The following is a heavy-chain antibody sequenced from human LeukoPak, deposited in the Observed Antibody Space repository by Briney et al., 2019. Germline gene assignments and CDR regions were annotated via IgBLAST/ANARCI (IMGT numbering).Heavy chain of an antibody. J-gene: IGHJ5*02. CDR1: VGSTSSSSYY. D-gene: IGHD2-2*01. V-gene: IGHV4-39*01. CDR2: LYYSGTT. CDR3: ARSRCSSTSCYGGGYNWFDP. Sequence: SETLSLTCTVSVGSTSSSSYYWGWIRQPPGKGLEWTGSLYYSGTTYYNPSLKSRVTIYVDTSKNQFSLKLSSVTAADTAVYYCARSRCSSTSCYGGGYNWFDPWGQGTLVTVSS.